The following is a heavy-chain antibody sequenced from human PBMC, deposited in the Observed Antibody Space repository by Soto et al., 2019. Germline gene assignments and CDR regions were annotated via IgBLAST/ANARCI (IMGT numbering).Heavy chain of an antibody. CDR3: ARSQGSSTSLEIYYYYYYGMDV. CDR2: IIPISGTA. J-gene: IGHJ6*02. D-gene: IGHD2-2*01. CDR1: GGTFSSYA. Sequence: QVQLVQSGAEVKKPGSSVKVSCKASGGTFSSYAISWVRQAPGQGLEWMGGIIPISGTANYAQTFQGRVTITADESTRTAYMELSSLRSEDTAVYYWARSQGSSTSLEIYYYYYYGMDVWGQGTTVTVSS. V-gene: IGHV1-69*01.